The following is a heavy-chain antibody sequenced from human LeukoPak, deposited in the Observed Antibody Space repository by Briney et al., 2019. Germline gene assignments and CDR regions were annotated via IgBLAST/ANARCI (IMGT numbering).Heavy chain of an antibody. CDR1: GYSFSSYW. D-gene: IGHD2-2*01. CDR2: IYPRDSRT. V-gene: IGHV5-51*01. J-gene: IGHJ4*02. Sequence: KNGESLKISCKGSGYSFSSYWIAWVRQMPGKGLEWMGDIYPRDSRTTYSPSFQDQVTISADKSISTAYLQWTSLKASDTAMYYCARHLSDITSSPNYWGPGTLVTVSS. CDR3: ARHLSDITSSPNY.